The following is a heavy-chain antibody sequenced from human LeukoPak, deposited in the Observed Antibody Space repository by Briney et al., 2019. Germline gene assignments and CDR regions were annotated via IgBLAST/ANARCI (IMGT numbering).Heavy chain of an antibody. CDR1: GDSMSSYF. Sequence: SETQSLTCTVSGDSMSSYFWTWVRQFPGKGLEWVGYIYQTTTTYNPSLKGRVTISADMSQNQLSLKVTSVTAADTAVYYCARNFPGRTEDVWGKGTTVIVSS. CDR3: ARNFPGRTEDV. CDR2: IYQTTT. J-gene: IGHJ6*04. D-gene: IGHD1-14*01. V-gene: IGHV4-59*01.